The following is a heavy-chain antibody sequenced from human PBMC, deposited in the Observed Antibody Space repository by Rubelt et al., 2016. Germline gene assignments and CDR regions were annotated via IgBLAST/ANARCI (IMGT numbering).Heavy chain of an antibody. CDR3: ARRLVDTAMVTDWFDP. J-gene: IGHJ5*02. V-gene: IGHV4-39*01. D-gene: IGHD5-18*01. Sequence: QLQLQESGPGLVKPSETLSLTCTVSGGSISSSSYYWGWIRQPPGKGLGWIGSISYSGSTYYNPSLKGRVTISVDTSKNQFSLKLSSVTAADTAVYYCARRLVDTAMVTDWFDPWGQGTLVTVSS. CDR1: GGSISSSSYY. CDR2: ISYSGST.